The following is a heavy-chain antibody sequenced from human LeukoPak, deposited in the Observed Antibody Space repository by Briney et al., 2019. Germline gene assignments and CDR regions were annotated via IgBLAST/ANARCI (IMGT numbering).Heavy chain of an antibody. Sequence: GGSLRLSCAASGFTFSTYAMTWVRQAPGKGLEWVSAINAGGGSTYYADSVKGRFAISRDNSKNTLFLQMNSLRAEDTAVYYCAKDYVGVASIDYWGQGTLVTVSS. D-gene: IGHD1-26*01. J-gene: IGHJ4*02. CDR1: GFTFSTYA. CDR2: INAGGGST. CDR3: AKDYVGVASIDY. V-gene: IGHV3-23*01.